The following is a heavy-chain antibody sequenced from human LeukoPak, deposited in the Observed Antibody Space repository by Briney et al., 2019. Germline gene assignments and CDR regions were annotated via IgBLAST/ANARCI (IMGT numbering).Heavy chain of an antibody. J-gene: IGHJ4*02. Sequence: EASVKVSCKASGYTFTSYGISWVRQAPGQGLEWMGWISAYNGNTNYAQKLQGRVTMTTDTSTGTAYMELRSLRSDDTAVYYCARAKVAYFLNALGYWGQGTLVTVSS. D-gene: IGHD2/OR15-2a*01. CDR2: ISAYNGNT. CDR1: GYTFTSYG. CDR3: ARAKVAYFLNALGY. V-gene: IGHV1-18*01.